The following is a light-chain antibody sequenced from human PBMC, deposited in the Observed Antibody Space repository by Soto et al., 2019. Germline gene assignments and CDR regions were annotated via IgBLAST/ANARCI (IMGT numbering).Light chain of an antibody. V-gene: IGKV2-28*01. Sequence: DIVMTQSPLSLVVTPGEPASISCRSSQSLLNSNGYNYLDWYPQKPGQSPQLLIYLGSSRASGVPDRFSGSGSGTDFILTISRVEAEDVGFYYCMQALQAPLTFGQGTRVEIK. CDR2: LGS. J-gene: IGKJ1*01. CDR3: MQALQAPLT. CDR1: QSLLNSNGYNY.